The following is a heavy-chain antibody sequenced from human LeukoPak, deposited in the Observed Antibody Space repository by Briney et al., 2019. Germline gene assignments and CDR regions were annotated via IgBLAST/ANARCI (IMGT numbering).Heavy chain of an antibody. CDR3: ARDWATGDLLNY. CDR2: INPNSGGT. V-gene: IGHV1-2*06. J-gene: IGHJ4*02. CDR1: GYTFTDYY. D-gene: IGHD7-27*01. Sequence: GASVKVSCKASGYTFTDYYMHWVRQAPGQGLEWMGRINPNSGGTNYAQKFQGRVTMTRDTSISTAYMELSRLRSDDTAVYYCARDWATGDLLNYWGQGTLVTVSS.